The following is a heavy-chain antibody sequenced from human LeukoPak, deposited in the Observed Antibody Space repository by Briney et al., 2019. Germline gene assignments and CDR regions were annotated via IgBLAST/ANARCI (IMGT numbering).Heavy chain of an antibody. CDR3: ATSIVVTPPGADY. J-gene: IGHJ4*02. D-gene: IGHD3-22*01. Sequence: GGSLRLSCAASGFTVSSNYMSWVRQAPGKGLEWVSVIYSGGSTYYADSVKGRFTISRDNSKNTLYLQMNSLRAEDTAVYYCATSIVVTPPGADYWGQGTLVTVSS. CDR1: GFTVSSNY. CDR2: IYSGGST. V-gene: IGHV3-66*01.